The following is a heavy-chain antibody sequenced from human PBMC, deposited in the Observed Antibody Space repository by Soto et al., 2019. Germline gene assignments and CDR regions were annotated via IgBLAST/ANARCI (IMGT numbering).Heavy chain of an antibody. CDR2: IWYDGYNK. D-gene: IGHD5-12*01. V-gene: IGHV3-33*01. CDR1: GFTFSNYG. Sequence: QVQLVESGGGVVQPGMSLRLSCATSGFTFSNYGMHWVRQAPGKGLEWVAVIWYDGYNKYYGESVKGRFTISRDNSQNTLSLQMNSLRAEDTAIYYCARGGMWLRNDYFDYCGQGTLVTVSS. CDR3: ARGGMWLRNDYFDY. J-gene: IGHJ4*02.